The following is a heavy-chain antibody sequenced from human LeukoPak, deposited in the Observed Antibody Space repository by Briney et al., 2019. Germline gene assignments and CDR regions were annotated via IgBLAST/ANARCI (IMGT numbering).Heavy chain of an antibody. CDR2: IYSGGST. D-gene: IGHD4-23*01. CDR1: GFTFSSYG. Sequence: GGSLRLSCAASGFTFSSYGMSWVRQAPGKGLEWVSVIYSGGSTYYADSVKGRFTISRDNSKNTLYLQMNSLRAEDTAVYYCARDIPPSVVPWGQGTLVTVSS. CDR3: ARDIPPSVVP. V-gene: IGHV3-53*01. J-gene: IGHJ4*02.